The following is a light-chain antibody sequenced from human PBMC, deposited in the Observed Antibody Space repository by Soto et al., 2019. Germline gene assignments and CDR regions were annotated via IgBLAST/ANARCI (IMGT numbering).Light chain of an antibody. Sequence: QSVLTQPASVSGSPGQSITISCTGTSSDVGGYNYVSRYQQHPGKAPKLMIYDVSNRPSGVSNRFSGSKPGNTASLTISGLQAEDEADYYCSSYTSSSTLPYVFGTGTKLTVL. CDR2: DVS. J-gene: IGLJ1*01. CDR3: SSYTSSSTLPYV. V-gene: IGLV2-14*01. CDR1: SSDVGGYNY.